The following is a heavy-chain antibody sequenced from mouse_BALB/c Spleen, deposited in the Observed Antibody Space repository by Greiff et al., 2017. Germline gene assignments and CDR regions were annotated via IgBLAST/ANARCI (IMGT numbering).Heavy chain of an antibody. J-gene: IGHJ3*01. V-gene: IGHV1-80*01. Sequence: QVQLKESGAELVRPGSSVKISCKASGYAFSSYWMNWVKQRPGQGLEWIGQIYPGDGDTNYNGKFKGKATLTADKSSSTAYMQLSSLTSEDSAVYFCAREKDSSGLAWFAYWGQGTLVTVSA. CDR2: IYPGDGDT. D-gene: IGHD3-2*01. CDR3: AREKDSSGLAWFAY. CDR1: GYAFSSYW.